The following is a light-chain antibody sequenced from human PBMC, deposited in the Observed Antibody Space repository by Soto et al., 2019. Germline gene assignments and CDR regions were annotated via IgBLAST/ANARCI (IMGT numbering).Light chain of an antibody. J-gene: IGLJ2*01. CDR3: QAWDSSTLV. V-gene: IGLV3-1*01. Sequence: SYELTQPPSVSVSPGQTASITCSGAKLGNKYACWYQQKPGQSPVLVIYQDIKRPSGIPERFSGSNSGNTATLTISGTQAMDEADYYCQAWDSSTLVFGGGTKLTVL. CDR1: KLGNKY. CDR2: QDI.